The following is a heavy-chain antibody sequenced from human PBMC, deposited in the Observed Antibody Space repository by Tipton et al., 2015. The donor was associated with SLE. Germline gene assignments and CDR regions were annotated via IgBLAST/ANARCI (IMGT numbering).Heavy chain of an antibody. D-gene: IGHD2-15*01. V-gene: IGHV4-59*08. CDR2: IHHGGST. J-gene: IGHJ2*01. CDR1: GGSISGHY. CDR3: ARQGLVVAATLFYWYFDL. Sequence: LRLSCTVSGGSISGHYWSRIRQPPGKGLEWIGYIHHGGSTNYNPSLQSRVTISRDPSKNQFSLKLSSVTAADTAVYYCARQGLVVAATLFYWYFDLWGRGTLVTVSS.